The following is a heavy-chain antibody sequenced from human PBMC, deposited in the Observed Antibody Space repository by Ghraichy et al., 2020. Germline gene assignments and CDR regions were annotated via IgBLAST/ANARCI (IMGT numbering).Heavy chain of an antibody. D-gene: IGHD5-18*01. CDR2: ISYDGSNK. CDR3: AKGGVDVDTYYYYGMDV. V-gene: IGHV3-30*18. Sequence: GGSLRLSCAASGFTFSSYGMHWVRQAPGKGLEWVAVISYDGSNKYYADSVKGRFTISRDNSKNTLYLQMNSLRAEDTAVYYCAKGGVDVDTYYYYGMDVWGQGTTVTVSS. J-gene: IGHJ6*02. CDR1: GFTFSSYG.